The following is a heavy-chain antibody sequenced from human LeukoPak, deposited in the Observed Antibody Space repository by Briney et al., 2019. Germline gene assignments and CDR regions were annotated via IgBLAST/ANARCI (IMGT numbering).Heavy chain of an antibody. Sequence: SQTLSLTCTISGGSLNSDLYYWAWIRQPAGKRLEWIGRIYTSGWTDYNPSLKSRVTISVDTSKNQFSLKLSFVTAADTAFYYCARGSGWNSFDPWGQGTLVTVSS. J-gene: IGHJ5*02. CDR3: ARGSGWNSFDP. CDR1: GGSLNSDLYY. D-gene: IGHD6-19*01. V-gene: IGHV4-61*02. CDR2: IYTSGWT.